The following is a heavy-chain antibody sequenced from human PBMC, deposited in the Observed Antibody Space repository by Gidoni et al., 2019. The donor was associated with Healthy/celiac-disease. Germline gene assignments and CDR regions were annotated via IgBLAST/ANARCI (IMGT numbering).Heavy chain of an antibody. J-gene: IGHJ5*02. CDR1: GGSISSGSYY. CDR3: ARGWFGELLKVPNWFDP. D-gene: IGHD3-10*01. V-gene: IGHV4-61*02. CDR2: IYTSGST. Sequence: QVQLQESGPGLVEPSQTLSLTCTVAGGSISSGSYYWRWIRQPAGKGLEWIGRIYTSGSTNYNPSLKSRVTISVDTSKNQFSLKLSSVTAADTAVYYCARGWFGELLKVPNWFDPWGQGTLVTVSS.